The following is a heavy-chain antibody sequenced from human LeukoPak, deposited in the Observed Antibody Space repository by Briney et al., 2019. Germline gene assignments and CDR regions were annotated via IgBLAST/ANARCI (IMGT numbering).Heavy chain of an antibody. CDR1: GFTFSSYA. J-gene: IGHJ4*02. Sequence: PGGSLRLSCAASGFTFSSYAMSWVRQAPGKGLEWVSAISGSGGSTYYADSVKGRYTISRDNSKNTLYLQMNSLRAEDTAVYYCASSPYGDPEALDYWGQGTLVTVSS. CDR2: ISGSGGST. D-gene: IGHD4-17*01. V-gene: IGHV3-23*01. CDR3: ASSPYGDPEALDY.